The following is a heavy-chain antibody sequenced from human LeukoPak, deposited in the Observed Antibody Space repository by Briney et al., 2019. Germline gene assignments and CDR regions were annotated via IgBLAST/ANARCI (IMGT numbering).Heavy chain of an antibody. V-gene: IGHV3-7*01. J-gene: IGHJ6*02. CDR3: ARDTYRFDDF. Sequence: GGSLRLSCAASGFTFSTYWMSWVRQTPGKGLDWVASISEDGSSTYYVDSVKGRFTISRDNAKNSLYLQMNNVRVEDAAVYYCARDTYRFDDFWGQGTTVTVSS. CDR1: GFTFSTYW. CDR2: ISEDGSST.